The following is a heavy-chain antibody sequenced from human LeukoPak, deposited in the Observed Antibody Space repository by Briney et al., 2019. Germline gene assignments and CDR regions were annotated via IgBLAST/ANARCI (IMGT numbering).Heavy chain of an antibody. CDR3: ARRAGAYSHPYDY. CDR1: GFTFSSYC. V-gene: IGHV3-30*03. D-gene: IGHD4/OR15-4a*01. Sequence: GGSLRLSCASSGFTFSSYCMHWVRQAPGRGLDWVAVISYDGSDKYYADSVKGRFTTSRDNSKNTLYLQMNRLRAEDTAVYYCARRAGAYSHPYDYWGQGTLVTVSS. CDR2: ISYDGSDK. J-gene: IGHJ4*02.